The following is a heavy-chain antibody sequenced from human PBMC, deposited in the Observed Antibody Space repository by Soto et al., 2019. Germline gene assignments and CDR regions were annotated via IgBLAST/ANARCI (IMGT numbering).Heavy chain of an antibody. V-gene: IGHV1-46*01. CDR2: INPSGGST. J-gene: IGHJ4*02. CDR1: GYTFTSYY. D-gene: IGHD6-13*01. CDR3: ARGASLGKQQLVWEY. Sequence: GASVKVSCKASGYTFTSYYMHWVRQAPGQGLEWMGIINPSGGSTSYAQKFQGRVTMTRDTSTSTVYMELSSLRSEDTAVYYCARGASLGKQQLVWEYWGQGTLVTVSS.